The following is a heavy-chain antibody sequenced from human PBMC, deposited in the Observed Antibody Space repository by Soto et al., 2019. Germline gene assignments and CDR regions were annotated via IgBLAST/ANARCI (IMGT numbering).Heavy chain of an antibody. D-gene: IGHD4-17*01. Sequence: QLQLQESGPGLVKPSETLSLTCTVSGGSISRSSYYWGWIRRPPGKGLEWIGSIYYSGSTYYNPSLKSRVTISVDTSKNQFSLKLSSVTAADTAVYYCARHDYGGFGLWGQGTLVTVSS. J-gene: IGHJ4*02. CDR2: IYYSGST. CDR3: ARHDYGGFGL. CDR1: GGSISRSSYY. V-gene: IGHV4-39*01.